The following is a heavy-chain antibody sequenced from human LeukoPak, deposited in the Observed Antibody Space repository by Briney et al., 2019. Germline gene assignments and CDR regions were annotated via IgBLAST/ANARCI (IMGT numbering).Heavy chain of an antibody. V-gene: IGHV3-21*01. CDR1: GFTFSSYS. Sequence: PGGSLRLSCAASGFTFSSYSMNWVRQAPGKGLEWVSSISSSSSYIYYADSVKGRFTISRDNAKNSLYLQMNSLRAEDTAVYYCARQSANYYDSSLLADYWGQGTLVTVSS. CDR3: ARQSANYYDSSLLADY. D-gene: IGHD3-22*01. CDR2: ISSSSSYI. J-gene: IGHJ4*02.